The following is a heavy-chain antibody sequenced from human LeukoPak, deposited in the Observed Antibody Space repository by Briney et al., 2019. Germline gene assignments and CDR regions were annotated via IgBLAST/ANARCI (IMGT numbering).Heavy chain of an antibody. Sequence: PSQTLSLTCTVSGGSISSGGYYWSWIRQPAGKGLEWIGRIYTSGSTNYNPSLKSRVTMSVDTSKNQFSLKLSSVTAADTAVYYCAREVYGSGSYDSHSKFDYWGQGTLVTVSS. CDR3: AREVYGSGSYDSHSKFDY. CDR1: GGSISSGGYY. CDR2: IYTSGST. J-gene: IGHJ4*02. V-gene: IGHV4-61*02. D-gene: IGHD3-10*01.